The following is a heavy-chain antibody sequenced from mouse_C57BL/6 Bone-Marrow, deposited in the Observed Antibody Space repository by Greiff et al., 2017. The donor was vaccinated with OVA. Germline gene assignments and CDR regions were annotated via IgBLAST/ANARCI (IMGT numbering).Heavy chain of an antibody. CDR2: IYPGNSDT. Sequence: VQLKESGTVLARPGASVKMSCKTSGYTFTSYWMHWVKQRPGQGLEWIGAIYPGNSDTSYNQKFKGQAKLTAVTSASTAYMELSSLTNEDSAVYDCTRDDGPYWYFDVWGTGTTVTVSS. CDR3: TRDDGPYWYFDV. J-gene: IGHJ1*03. D-gene: IGHD2-3*01. V-gene: IGHV1-5*01. CDR1: GYTFTSYW.